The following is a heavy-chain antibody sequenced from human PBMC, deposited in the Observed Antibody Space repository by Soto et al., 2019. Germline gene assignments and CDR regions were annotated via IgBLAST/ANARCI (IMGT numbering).Heavy chain of an antibody. CDR2: IWYDGSNK. CDR1: GFSFSNYG. CDR3: ARDLHNYFDY. J-gene: IGHJ4*02. V-gene: IGHV3-33*01. D-gene: IGHD4-4*01. Sequence: GGSLRLSCAASGFSFSNYGIHWVRQAPGKGLEWVAVIWYDGSNKYYADSVKGRFTISRDNSKNTLYLQMNSLRAEDTAVYYCARDLHNYFDYWGQGTLVTVSS.